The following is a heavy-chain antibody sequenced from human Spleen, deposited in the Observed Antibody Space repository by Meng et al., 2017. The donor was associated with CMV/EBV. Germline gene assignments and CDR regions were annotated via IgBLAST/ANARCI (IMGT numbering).Heavy chain of an antibody. CDR1: GDSVSSNSAA. CDR2: TYYRSKWYN. J-gene: IGHJ6*02. V-gene: IGHV6-1*01. Sequence: SQTLSLTCAISGDSVSSNSAAWTWIRQSPSRGLEWLGRTYYRSKWYNDYAVSVKSRITINPDTSKNQFSLQLNSVTPEDTAVYYCARDVGATYYYYYYGMDVWGQGTTVTVSS. D-gene: IGHD1-26*01. CDR3: ARDVGATYYYYYYGMDV.